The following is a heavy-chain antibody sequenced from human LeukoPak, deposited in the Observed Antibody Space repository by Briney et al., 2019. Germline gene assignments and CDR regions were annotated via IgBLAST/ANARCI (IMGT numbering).Heavy chain of an antibody. D-gene: IGHD4-23*01. J-gene: IGHJ4*02. V-gene: IGHV3-33*01. CDR2: IWYDGSKK. CDR3: ARRDGDNDRGFDY. CDR1: GFTFSNYG. Sequence: GGSLRLPCAASGFTFSNYGMHWVRQAPGKGLEWVAVIWYDGSKKYYVDSVKGRFTISRDNSKNTLYLQMNSLRAEDTAVYYCARRDGDNDRGFDYWGQGTQVTVSS.